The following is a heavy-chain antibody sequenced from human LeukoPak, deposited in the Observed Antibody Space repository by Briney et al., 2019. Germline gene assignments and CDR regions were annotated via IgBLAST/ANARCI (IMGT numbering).Heavy chain of an antibody. J-gene: IGHJ4*02. CDR1: AFTFSSHT. V-gene: IGHV3-21*01. D-gene: IGHD4-17*01. CDR2: IGFSTTYI. CDR3: AKDGDYATARTFDY. Sequence: SGGSLRLSCAGSAFTFSSHTINWVRQAPGRGLEWVSCIGFSTTYIHYADSVKGRFTISRDNAKKSLYLQMNSLRAEDTAVYYCAKDGDYATARTFDYWGQGTLVTVSS.